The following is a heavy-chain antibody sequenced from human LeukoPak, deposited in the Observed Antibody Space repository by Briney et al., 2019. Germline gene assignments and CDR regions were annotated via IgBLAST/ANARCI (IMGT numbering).Heavy chain of an antibody. CDR3: ARGGGDDAFDI. Sequence: GGSLRLSCAASGFTFSNYGMHWVRQAPGKGLEWVAVIWFDGSNKHYADSVKGRFTISRDNSKSTLYLQLNSLRAEDTAVYYCARGGGDDAFDIWGQGTMVTVSS. D-gene: IGHD3-10*01. CDR1: GFTFSNYG. CDR2: IWFDGSNK. V-gene: IGHV3-33*01. J-gene: IGHJ3*02.